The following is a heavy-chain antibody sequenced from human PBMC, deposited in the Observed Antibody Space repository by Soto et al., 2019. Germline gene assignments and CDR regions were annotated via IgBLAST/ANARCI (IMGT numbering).Heavy chain of an antibody. CDR1: GGSTSSYY. J-gene: IGHJ3*01. V-gene: IGHV4-59*01. Sequence: SETLSLTCSVSGGSTSSYYWNWIRQPPGKGLEWIGYVHHSGATIYNPSVKSRVTMSVDTSKNQFSLNLSSVTPADTAVYYCAKWWSGRNAFDAWGQGIKVTVSS. CDR2: VHHSGAT. CDR3: AKWWSGRNAFDA. D-gene: IGHD2-15*01.